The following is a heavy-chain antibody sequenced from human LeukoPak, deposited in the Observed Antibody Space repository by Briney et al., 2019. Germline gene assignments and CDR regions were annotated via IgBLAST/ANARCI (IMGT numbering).Heavy chain of an antibody. CDR2: ISGSGGST. D-gene: IGHD6-13*01. CDR1: GFTFSSYA. Sequence: PGGSLRLSCAASGFTFSSYAMSWVRQAPGKGLEWVSAISGSGGSTYYADSVKGRFTISRDNSKNTLYLQMNSLRAEDTAVYYCATPLYPSSSWYPSPFDYWGQGTLVTVSS. V-gene: IGHV3-23*01. CDR3: ATPLYPSSSWYPSPFDY. J-gene: IGHJ4*02.